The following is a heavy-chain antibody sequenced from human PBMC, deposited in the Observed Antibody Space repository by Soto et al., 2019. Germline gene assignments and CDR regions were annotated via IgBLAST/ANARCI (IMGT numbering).Heavy chain of an antibody. CDR2: ISAYNGNT. J-gene: IGHJ6*02. D-gene: IGHD6-13*01. V-gene: IGHV1-18*01. Sequence: WPCPEHEQGLEWMGWISAYNGNTNYAQKLQGRVTMTTDTSTSTAYMELRSLRSDDTAVYYCARDPLAAAYYYYYGMDVWGQGTTVTVSS. CDR3: ARDPLAAAYYYYYGMDV.